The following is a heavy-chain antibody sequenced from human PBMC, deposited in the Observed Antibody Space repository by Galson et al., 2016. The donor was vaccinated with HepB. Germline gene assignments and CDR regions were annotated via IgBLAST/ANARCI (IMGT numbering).Heavy chain of an antibody. J-gene: IGHJ6*04. CDR1: GGTFSDYV. V-gene: IGHV1-18*01. CDR2: ISAHNGNT. D-gene: IGHD4-17*01. CDR3: ARDRRYGDYHRMDV. Sequence: TVKVSCKASGGTFSDYVISWVRQAPGQGLEWMGWISAHNGNTNYAQKIQGRVTLTTETSTRTAYMELRSLRPDDTAVYYCARDRRYGDYHRMDVWGKGTTVTVSS.